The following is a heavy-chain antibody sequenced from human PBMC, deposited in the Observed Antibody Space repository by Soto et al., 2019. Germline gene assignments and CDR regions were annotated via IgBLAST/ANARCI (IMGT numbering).Heavy chain of an antibody. CDR1: RFTFSSYA. CDR2: ISDSGDNT. J-gene: IGHJ4*02. D-gene: IGHD6-19*01. V-gene: IGHV3-23*01. CDR3: ARNRGSGWLYCFDY. Sequence: GGSLRLSCAASRFTFSSYAMSWVRQAPGKGLEWVSVISDSGDNTYYADSVKGRFTISRDNSKNTLYLQMNSLRAEDTAVYYCARNRGSGWLYCFDYWGQGTQVTVSS.